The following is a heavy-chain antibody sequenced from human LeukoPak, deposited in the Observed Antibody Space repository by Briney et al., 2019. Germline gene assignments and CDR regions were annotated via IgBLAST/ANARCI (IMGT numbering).Heavy chain of an antibody. D-gene: IGHD6-19*01. Sequence: GGSLRLSCAASGFTFSSYAMRWVRQAPGKGLEWVSAISGSGGSTYCADSVKGVFTISRDNSKNTRYLQMNTLRAEDTAVYYCAKGSGWYVGYFDYWGQGTLVTVSS. V-gene: IGHV3-23*01. J-gene: IGHJ4*02. CDR1: GFTFSSYA. CDR2: ISGSGGST. CDR3: AKGSGWYVGYFDY.